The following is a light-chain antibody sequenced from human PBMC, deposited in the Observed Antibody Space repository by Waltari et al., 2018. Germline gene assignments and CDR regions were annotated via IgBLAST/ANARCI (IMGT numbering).Light chain of an antibody. CDR1: QSISSW. CDR3: QQYNSYSYT. CDR2: KAS. Sequence: DIQMTQPPSTLSASVGDSVTITCRASQSISSWLAWYQQKPGKAPKLLIYKASSLESGVPSRFSGSGSGTEFTLTISSLQPDDFATYYCQQYNSYSYTFGQGTKLEIK. V-gene: IGKV1-5*03. J-gene: IGKJ2*01.